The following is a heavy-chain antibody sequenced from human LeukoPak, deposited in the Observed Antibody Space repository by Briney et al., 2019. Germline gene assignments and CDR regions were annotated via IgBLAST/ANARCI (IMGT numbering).Heavy chain of an antibody. V-gene: IGHV3-21*01. CDR1: GFTFSSYS. CDR2: ISSSSGYK. D-gene: IGHD6-6*01. Sequence: GGSLRLSCAVSGFTFSSYSMTWVRQAPGKGLEWVSSISSSSGYKYYADSVKGRFTISRDNAKNSLYLQMDSLRAEDAAVYYCARTSGESTAALTASFDYWGQGTLATVSS. J-gene: IGHJ4*02. CDR3: ARTSGESTAALTASFDY.